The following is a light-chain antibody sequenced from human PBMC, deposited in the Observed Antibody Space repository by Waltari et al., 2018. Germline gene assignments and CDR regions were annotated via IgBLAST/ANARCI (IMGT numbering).Light chain of an antibody. Sequence: DFVLTQSPLSLPVTLGQPASISCRSSQSLVLCDGNTYLNWFQQGPGQCPRRIIYKVSGRDYGVPDRFSGSGSGTDFTLKISRVEAEDVGIYYCMQGSHWPYTFGQGTKLEI. V-gene: IGKV2-30*02. CDR1: QSLVLCDGNTY. J-gene: IGKJ2*01. CDR2: KVS. CDR3: MQGSHWPYT.